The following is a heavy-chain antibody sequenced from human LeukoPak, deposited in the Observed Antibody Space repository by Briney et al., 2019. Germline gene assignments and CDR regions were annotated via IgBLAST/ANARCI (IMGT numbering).Heavy chain of an antibody. CDR1: GGSISSSSYC. Sequence: SETLSLTCIVPGGSISSSSYCWAWIRQSPGKGLEWIGTFSSGGSAYYNPSLTSRVSISKDTSDNQFSLRLYSVTAADTAVYYCARKQTGTMYDVWGQGTQVTVSS. CDR3: ARKQTGTMYDV. CDR2: FSSGGSA. V-gene: IGHV4-39*07. J-gene: IGHJ4*02. D-gene: IGHD1-7*01.